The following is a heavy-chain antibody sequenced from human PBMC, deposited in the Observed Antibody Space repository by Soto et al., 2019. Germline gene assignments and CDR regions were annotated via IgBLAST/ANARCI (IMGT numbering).Heavy chain of an antibody. V-gene: IGHV4-59*01. CDR3: ARTTAVPNTLRSRYFFDF. CDR2: VYYSGTT. D-gene: IGHD3-9*01. Sequence: SETLSLTCAVYGGSFSGYYWSWIRQPPGKRLEWIGYVYYSGTTNYNPSLKSRVTISIDMSKNQFSLRLSSVTAADTALYYCARTTAVPNTLRSRYFFDFWGQGALVTVSS. J-gene: IGHJ4*02. CDR1: GGSFSGYY.